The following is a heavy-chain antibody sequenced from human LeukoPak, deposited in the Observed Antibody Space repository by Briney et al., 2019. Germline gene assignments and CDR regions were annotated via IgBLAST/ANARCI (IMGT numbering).Heavy chain of an antibody. Sequence: GGSLRLSCAASGFTFSTYALTWVRQAPGKGLEWVSTIGGSGGVTYYADSVKGRFTISRDNSKNTLYLQMNSLRAEDTAVYYCAKNGGGGDCTSASCTNWFGPGGQGTLVTVSS. V-gene: IGHV3-23*01. CDR1: GFTFSTYA. CDR3: AKNGGGGDCTSASCTNWFGP. J-gene: IGHJ5*02. CDR2: IGGSGGVT. D-gene: IGHD2-2*01.